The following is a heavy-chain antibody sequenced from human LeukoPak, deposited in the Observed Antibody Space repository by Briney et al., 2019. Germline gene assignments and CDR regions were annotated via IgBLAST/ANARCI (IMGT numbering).Heavy chain of an antibody. CDR2: INHSGST. CDR1: GGSFSGYY. D-gene: IGHD3-3*01. V-gene: IGHV4-34*01. CDR3: ARGPDFYDFWSGYWDY. J-gene: IGHJ4*02. Sequence: SETLSPTCAVYGGSFSGYYWSWIRQPPGKGLEWIGEINHSGSTNYNPSLKSRVTISVDTSKNQFSLKLSSVTAADTAVYYCARGPDFYDFWSGYWDYWGQGTLVTVSS.